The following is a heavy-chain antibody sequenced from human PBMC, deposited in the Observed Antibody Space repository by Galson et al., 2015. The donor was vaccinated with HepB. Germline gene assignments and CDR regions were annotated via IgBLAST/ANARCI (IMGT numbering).Heavy chain of an antibody. J-gene: IGHJ3*01. V-gene: IGHV3-30-3*01. Sequence: SLRLSCAASGFTFNSYAMHWVRQAPGKGLEWVAVISFDGSSKNYAGSVKGRFTISRDNSKNTLYLQLNSPRAEDTAVYYCTRDETSIVVVPTAFNAFDVWGQGTMVTVSS. CDR2: ISFDGSSK. D-gene: IGHD2-2*01. CDR3: TRDETSIVVVPTAFNAFDV. CDR1: GFTFNSYA.